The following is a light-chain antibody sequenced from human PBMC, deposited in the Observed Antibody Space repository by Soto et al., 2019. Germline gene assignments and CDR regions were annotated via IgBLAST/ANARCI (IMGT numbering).Light chain of an antibody. V-gene: IGLV2-14*01. CDR3: TSYSSSSPVV. CDR1: SSDVGLFSY. Sequence: QSALTQPASVSGSPGQSITISCTGTSSDVGLFSYVSWYQQHPGKVPKLIIYEVTNRPSGVSNRFSGSKSGNTASLTISGLQAEDEADYYCTSYSSSSPVVFGRGTQLTVL. CDR2: EVT. J-gene: IGLJ2*01.